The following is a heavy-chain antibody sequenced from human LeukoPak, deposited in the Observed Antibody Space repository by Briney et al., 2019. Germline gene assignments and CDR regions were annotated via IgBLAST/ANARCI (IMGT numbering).Heavy chain of an antibody. D-gene: IGHD3-10*01. CDR2: INHSGST. CDR1: GGSFSGYY. Sequence: ASETLSLTCAVYGGSFSGYYWSWIRQPPGKGLEWIGEINHSGSTNYNPSLKSRVTISVDTSKNQFSLKLSSVTAADTAVYYCTRQGSYFNYWGQGTLVTVSS. J-gene: IGHJ4*02. V-gene: IGHV4-34*01. CDR3: TRQGSYFNY.